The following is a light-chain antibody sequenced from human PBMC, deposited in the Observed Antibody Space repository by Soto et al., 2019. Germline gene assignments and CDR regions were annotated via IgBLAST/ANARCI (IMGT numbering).Light chain of an antibody. J-gene: IGLJ1*01. CDR3: SFYTISSAIQV. CDR2: GFS. V-gene: IGLV2-14*01. Sequence: QAVLTQPASVSGSPGQSITISCTGTISDFVVYNYVSWYQQHPGKAPKLMIYGFSNRPSGVSNRFSGSKSGNTASLTISGLQADDEADYYCSFYTISSAIQVFG. CDR1: ISDFVVYNY.